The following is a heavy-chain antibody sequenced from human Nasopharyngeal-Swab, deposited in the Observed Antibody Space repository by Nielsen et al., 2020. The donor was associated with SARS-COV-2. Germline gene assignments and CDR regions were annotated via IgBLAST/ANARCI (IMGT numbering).Heavy chain of an antibody. CDR2: IYYSGST. CDR1: GGSISRYY. V-gene: IGHV4-59*13. CDR3: ARHLYNWNYYNYGMDV. J-gene: IGHJ6*02. Sequence: LSCPVSGGSISRYYWGWIRQPPGKGLEWIGYIYYSGSTNSNPSLKSRVTISVDTSKNQFSLKLTSVTAADTAVYYCARHLYNWNYYNYGMDVWGQGTTVTVSS. D-gene: IGHD1-20*01.